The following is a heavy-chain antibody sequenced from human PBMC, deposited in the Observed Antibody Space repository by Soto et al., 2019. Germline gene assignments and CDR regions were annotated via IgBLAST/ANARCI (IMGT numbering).Heavy chain of an antibody. CDR2: INPRSGGT. D-gene: IGHD6-19*01. J-gene: IGHJ3*02. CDR1: GYTFTGYY. CDR3: ARDLAVAGTKDAFDI. V-gene: IGHV1-2*04. Sequence: ASVKVSCKAFGYTFTGYYMHWVRQAPGQGLEWMGWINPRSGGTNYAQKFQDWVTMTRDTSIGTAYMELRRLTPDDTAVYYCARDLAVAGTKDAFDIWGQETMVTVS.